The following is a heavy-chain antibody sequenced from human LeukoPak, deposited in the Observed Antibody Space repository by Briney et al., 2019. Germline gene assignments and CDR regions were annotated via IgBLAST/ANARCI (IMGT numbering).Heavy chain of an antibody. CDR3: AKDPEVVVAATGFDY. V-gene: IGHV1-2*02. J-gene: IGHJ4*02. D-gene: IGHD2-15*01. CDR2: INPNSGGT. Sequence: ASVKVSCKASGYTFTGYYMHWVRQAPGQGLEWMGWINPNSGGTNYAQKFQGRVTMTRDTSISTAYMELSRLRSDDTAVYYCAKDPEVVVAATGFDYWGQGTLVTVSS. CDR1: GYTFTGYY.